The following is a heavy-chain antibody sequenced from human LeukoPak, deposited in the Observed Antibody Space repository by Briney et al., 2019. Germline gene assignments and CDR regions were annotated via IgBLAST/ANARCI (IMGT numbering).Heavy chain of an antibody. J-gene: IGHJ4*02. D-gene: IGHD6-19*01. CDR1: GFTFSSYS. CDR3: ARDHGSGWSNIRDY. Sequence: PGGSLRLSCAASGFTFSSYSMNWVRQAPGRGLEWVSSISSSSSYIYYADSVKGRFTISRDNAKNSLYLQMNSLRAEDTAVYYCARDHGSGWSNIRDYWGQGTLVTVSS. CDR2: ISSSSSYI. V-gene: IGHV3-21*01.